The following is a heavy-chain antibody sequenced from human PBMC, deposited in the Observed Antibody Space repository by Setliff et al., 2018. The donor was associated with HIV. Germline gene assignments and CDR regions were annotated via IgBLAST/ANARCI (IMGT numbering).Heavy chain of an antibody. Sequence: GSLRLSCAASGFTFSDYYMGWIRQAPGKGLEWIGYIYYSGGTNYNPSLKSRVTISVDTSKSQFSLKLRSVTSADTAIYYCARVQRDSSGVVFFDYWGQGTLVTVSS. CDR1: GFTFSDYY. CDR2: IYYSGGT. CDR3: ARVQRDSSGVVFFDY. D-gene: IGHD3-22*01. J-gene: IGHJ4*02. V-gene: IGHV4-59*01.